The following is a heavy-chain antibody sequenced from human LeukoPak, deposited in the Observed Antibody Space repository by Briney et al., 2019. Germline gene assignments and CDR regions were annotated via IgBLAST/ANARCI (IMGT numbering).Heavy chain of an antibody. J-gene: IGHJ4*02. CDR2: IKQDGSGK. CDR3: ASPPRYDFWSGYYKDY. CDR1: GFTFSSYW. D-gene: IGHD3-3*01. Sequence: PGGSLRLSCAASGFTFSSYWMSWVRQAPGKGLEWVANIKQDGSGKYYVDSVKGRFTISRDNAKNSLYLQMNSLRAEDTAVYYCASPPRYDFWSGYYKDYWGQGTLVTVSS. V-gene: IGHV3-7*01.